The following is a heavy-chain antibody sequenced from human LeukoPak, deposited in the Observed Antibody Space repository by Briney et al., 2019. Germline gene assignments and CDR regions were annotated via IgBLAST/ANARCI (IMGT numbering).Heavy chain of an antibody. Sequence: SQTLSLTCTVYGGSINSGGYYWSWIRQHPGKGREWIGYIYDSGSTYYNPSLKRRVTISGDTSKTPFSLKLSSVTAADTAVYYCARIYRGTYSRDVWGQGTMVTVSS. V-gene: IGHV4-31*03. CDR3: ARIYRGTYSRDV. J-gene: IGHJ3*01. CDR2: IYDSGST. CDR1: GGSINSGGYY. D-gene: IGHD1-26*01.